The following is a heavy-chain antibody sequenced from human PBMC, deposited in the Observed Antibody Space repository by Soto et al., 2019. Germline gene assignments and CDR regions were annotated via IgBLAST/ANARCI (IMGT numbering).Heavy chain of an antibody. CDR3: ASRGISVTTGDSYYYYYGMDV. Sequence: GASVKVSCKASGGTFSSYAISWVRQAPGQGLEWMGGIIPIFGTANYAQKFQGRVTITADESTSTAYMELSSLRSEDTAVYYCASRGISVTTGDSYYYYYGMDVWGQGTTVTVSS. D-gene: IGHD4-17*01. CDR1: GGTFSSYA. J-gene: IGHJ6*02. V-gene: IGHV1-69*13. CDR2: IIPIFGTA.